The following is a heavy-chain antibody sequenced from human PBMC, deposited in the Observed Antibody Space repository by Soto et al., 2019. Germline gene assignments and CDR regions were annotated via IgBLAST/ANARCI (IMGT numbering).Heavy chain of an antibody. V-gene: IGHV1-8*01. CDR3: AGTSRDIVVVPAADDAFDI. J-gene: IGHJ3*02. Sequence: ASVKVSCKASGFTFTSYDIYWVRQATGQGLEWMGWMNPNSGNTGYAQKFQGRVTMTRNTSISTAYMELSSLRSEDTAVYYCAGTSRDIVVVPAADDAFDIWGQGTMVTVSS. CDR2: MNPNSGNT. CDR1: GFTFTSYD. D-gene: IGHD2-2*01.